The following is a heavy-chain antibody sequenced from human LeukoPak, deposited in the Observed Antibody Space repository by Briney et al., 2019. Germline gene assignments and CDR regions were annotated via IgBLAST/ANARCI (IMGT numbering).Heavy chain of an antibody. CDR3: ARGSTSWDYYYGMDV. D-gene: IGHD2-2*01. CDR1: GYTFTVHY. CDR2: INPNSGGT. V-gene: IGHV1-2*02. J-gene: IGHJ6*02. Sequence: ASVSVSCKASGYTFTVHYMHWVRQAPAQGLEWMGWINPNSGGTNYAQKFQGRVTMTRDTSISTAHMGLSRLKSDDTAVYYCARGSTSWDYYYGMDVWGQGTTVTVSS.